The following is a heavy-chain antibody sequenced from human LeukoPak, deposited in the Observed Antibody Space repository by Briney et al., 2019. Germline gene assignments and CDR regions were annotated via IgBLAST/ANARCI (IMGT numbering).Heavy chain of an antibody. J-gene: IGHJ6*03. V-gene: IGHV1-69*02. CDR2: IIPILGIA. CDR3: ARVSRTIIAARQFYYMDV. Sequence: SVKVSCKASGGTFSSYTISWVRQAPGQGLEWMGRIIPILGIANYAQKFQGRVTITADKSTSTAYMELSSLRSEDTAVYYCARVSRTIIAARQFYYMDVWGKGTMVTVSS. D-gene: IGHD6-6*01. CDR1: GGTFSSYT.